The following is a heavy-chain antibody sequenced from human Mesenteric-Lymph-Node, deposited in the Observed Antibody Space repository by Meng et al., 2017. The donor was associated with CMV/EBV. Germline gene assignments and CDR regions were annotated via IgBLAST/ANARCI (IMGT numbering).Heavy chain of an antibody. V-gene: IGHV3-23*01. J-gene: IGHJ4*02. CDR1: GFTFSSYA. Sequence: GGSLTLSCAASGFTFSSYAMSWVRQAPGKGLEWVSSICGSGGSTYYADSVKGRFTISRDNSKHTLYLQMNSLRAEDTAVYYCAKSELSSNSCYENYWGQGTLVTVSS. CDR2: ICGSGGST. CDR3: AKSELSSNSCYENY. D-gene: IGHD2-2*01.